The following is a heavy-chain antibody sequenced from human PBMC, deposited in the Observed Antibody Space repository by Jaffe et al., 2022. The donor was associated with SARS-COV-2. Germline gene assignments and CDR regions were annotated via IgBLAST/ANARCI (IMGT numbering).Heavy chain of an antibody. CDR1: GIRFRNYV. D-gene: IGHD2-15*01. V-gene: IGHV3-30*04. CDR3: VGEGGGAFDI. J-gene: IGHJ3*02. CDR2: ISHDGSGK. Sequence: QVQLVESGGGVAQPGRSLRLSCAASGIRFRNYVMHWVRQAPGKGLEWVSCISHDGSGKYYADSVKGRFTISIDDSKNTLYLQVNSLRPEDTAVYHCVGEGGGAFDIWGQGTVVIVSS.